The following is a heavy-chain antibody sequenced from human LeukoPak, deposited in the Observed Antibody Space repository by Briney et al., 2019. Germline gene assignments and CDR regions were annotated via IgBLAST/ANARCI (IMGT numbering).Heavy chain of an antibody. J-gene: IGHJ4*02. Sequence: PSETLSLTCTVSGGSISSYYWSWIRQSPGKGLEWIGYIYTSGSAKYNPSLKSRVTISVDTSKNQFSLKLSSVTAADTAVYYCVSYDFWSGYPTVWGQGTLVTVSS. CDR2: IYTSGSA. CDR1: GGSISSYY. D-gene: IGHD3-3*01. CDR3: VSYDFWSGYPTV. V-gene: IGHV4-4*09.